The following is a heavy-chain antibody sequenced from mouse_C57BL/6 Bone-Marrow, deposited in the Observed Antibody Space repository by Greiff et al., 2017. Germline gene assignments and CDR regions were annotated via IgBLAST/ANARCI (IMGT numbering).Heavy chain of an antibody. CDR2: INPSTGGT. CDR1: GYSFTGYY. Sequence: VHVKQSGPELVKPGASVKISCKASGYSFTGYYMNWVKQSPEKSLEWIGEINPSTGGTTYNQKFKAKATLTVDKSSSTAYMQRKSLTSEDSAVYYCARGYYGYDDAMDYWGQGTSVTVSS. D-gene: IGHD2-2*01. J-gene: IGHJ4*01. V-gene: IGHV1-42*01. CDR3: ARGYYGYDDAMDY.